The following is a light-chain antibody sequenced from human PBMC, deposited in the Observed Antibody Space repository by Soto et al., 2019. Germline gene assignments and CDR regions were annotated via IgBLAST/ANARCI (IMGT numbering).Light chain of an antibody. V-gene: IGLV3-21*02. CDR3: QVWDSSNDHSV. CDR1: NIGTES. CDR2: DDT. J-gene: IGLJ1*01. Sequence: SYELTQPPSVSVAPGQTARIPCGGNNIGTESVHWYQQKPGQAPVLVVHDDTARPSGIPERFSCSNSGNTATLTISRVEAGDEADYYCQVWDSSNDHSVFGAGTKLTVL.